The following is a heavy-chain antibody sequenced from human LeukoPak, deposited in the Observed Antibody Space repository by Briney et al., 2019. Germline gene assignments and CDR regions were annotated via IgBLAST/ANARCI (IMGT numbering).Heavy chain of an antibody. CDR1: GYTFNRYG. CDR3: ARDGVSGHFDY. CDR2: IDPSNGKI. V-gene: IGHV1-18*01. J-gene: IGHJ4*01. Sequence: ASVKVSFKASGYTFNRYGICWVRQASGQGREWIGWIDPSNGKIKYAEKLQGRVTMTTDTSTSTAYMDLRSLRSDDTAVYYCARDGVSGHFDYWGRGTLVTVSS. D-gene: IGHD3-3*01.